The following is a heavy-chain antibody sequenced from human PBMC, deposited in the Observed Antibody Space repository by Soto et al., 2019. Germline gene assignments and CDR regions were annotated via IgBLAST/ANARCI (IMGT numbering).Heavy chain of an antibody. V-gene: IGHV4-39*01. CDR1: GGSISSSSYY. CDR2: IYYSGST. J-gene: IGHJ4*02. Sequence: SETLSLTCTVSGGSISSSSYYWGWIRQPPGKGLEWIGSIYYSGSTYYNPSLKSRVTTSVDTSKNQFSLKLSSVTAADTAVYYCARHGSQGVRIQLWYTKGPFDYWGQGTLVTVSS. CDR3: ARHGSQGVRIQLWYTKGPFDY. D-gene: IGHD5-18*01.